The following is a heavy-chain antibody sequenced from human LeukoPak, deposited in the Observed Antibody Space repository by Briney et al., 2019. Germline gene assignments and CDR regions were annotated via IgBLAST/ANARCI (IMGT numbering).Heavy chain of an antibody. CDR3: ARGGPMVRGVIIPFDY. CDR1: GFTVSSNY. CDR2: IYSGGST. D-gene: IGHD3-10*01. Sequence: PGGSLRLSCAASGFTVSSNYMSWVRQAPGKGLEWVSVIYSGGSTYYADSVKGRFTISRDNSKNTLYLQMNSLRAEDTAVYYCARGGPMVRGVIIPFDYWGQGTLVTVSS. J-gene: IGHJ4*02. V-gene: IGHV3-53*01.